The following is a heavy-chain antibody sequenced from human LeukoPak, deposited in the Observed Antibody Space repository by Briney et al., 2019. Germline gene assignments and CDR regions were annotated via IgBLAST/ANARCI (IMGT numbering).Heavy chain of an antibody. D-gene: IGHD3-22*01. CDR3: ARDPYYYDSSGYYGEGFDY. V-gene: IGHV3-21*01. Sequence: PGGSLRLSCAASGFTFSSYSMNWVRQAPGKGLEWVSYISSSRNYIFYAASVKGRFTISRDNAKNSLYLQMNGLRAEETAVYYCARDPYYYDSSGYYGEGFDYWGQGTLVTVSS. J-gene: IGHJ4*02. CDR1: GFTFSSYS. CDR2: ISSSRNYI.